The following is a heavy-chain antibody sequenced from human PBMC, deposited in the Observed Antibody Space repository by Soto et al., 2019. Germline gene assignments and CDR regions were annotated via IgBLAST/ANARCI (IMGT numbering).Heavy chain of an antibody. V-gene: IGHV3-30*18. CDR3: AKDQAVYYHYGTDV. CDR2: ISYDGSNK. CDR1: GFTFSSYG. J-gene: IGHJ6*02. Sequence: QVQLVESGGGVVQPGRSLRLSCAASGFTFSSYGMHWVRQAPGKGLEWVAVISYDGSNKYYADSMKGRFTISRDNSKNTLYLQMNSLRCEDTAVYYCAKDQAVYYHYGTDVWGQGTTVTVSS.